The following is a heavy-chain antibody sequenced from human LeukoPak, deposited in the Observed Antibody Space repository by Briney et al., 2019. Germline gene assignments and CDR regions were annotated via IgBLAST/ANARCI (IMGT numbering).Heavy chain of an antibody. D-gene: IGHD6-19*01. CDR2: IKQDGSEK. CDR1: EFTFSSYW. V-gene: IGHV3-7*01. J-gene: IGHJ4*02. CDR3: ARSVAGGRRGFDY. Sequence: PGGSLRPSCAASEFTFSSYWMTWVRQAPGKGLEWVANIKQDGSEKYYVDSVKGRFTISRDNARNSLYLQMNSLRAKDTAVYYCARSVAGGRRGFDYWGQGTLVTVSS.